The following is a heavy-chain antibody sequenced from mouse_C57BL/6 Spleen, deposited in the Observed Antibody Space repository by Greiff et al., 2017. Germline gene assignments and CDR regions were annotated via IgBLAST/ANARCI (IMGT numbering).Heavy chain of an antibody. J-gene: IGHJ1*03. CDR1: GYTFTSYW. CDR3: ARGGLITTVVAHWYFDV. Sequence: QVQLQQPGAELVKPGASVKMSCKASGYTFTSYWITWVKQRPGQGLEWIGDIYPGSGSTNYNEKFKSKATLTVDTSSSTAYMQRSSLTSEDSAVYYCARGGLITTVVAHWYFDVWGTGTTVTVSS. V-gene: IGHV1-55*01. CDR2: IYPGSGST. D-gene: IGHD1-1*01.